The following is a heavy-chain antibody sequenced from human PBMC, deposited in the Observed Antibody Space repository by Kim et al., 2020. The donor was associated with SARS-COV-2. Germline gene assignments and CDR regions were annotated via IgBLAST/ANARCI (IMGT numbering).Heavy chain of an antibody. Sequence: GGSRRLSCAASGFNFDVYGMSWVRQAPGKGLEWVSGITWHGGSTGYADSVKGRFTISRDNAKNSLYLQMDSLRAEDTAFYYCARGYCSSTSCYHLYYYG. J-gene: IGHJ6*01. D-gene: IGHD2-2*01. CDR1: GFNFDVYG. CDR2: ITWHGGST. V-gene: IGHV3-20*04. CDR3: ARGYCSSTSCYHLYYYG.